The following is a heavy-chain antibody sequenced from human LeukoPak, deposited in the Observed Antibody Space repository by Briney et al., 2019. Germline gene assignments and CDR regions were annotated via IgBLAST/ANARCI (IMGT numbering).Heavy chain of an antibody. CDR3: ARDGNGRNYYGSGSYLSD. CDR2: INPNSGGT. D-gene: IGHD3-10*01. V-gene: IGHV1-2*06. J-gene: IGHJ4*02. Sequence: ASVKVSCKASGYTFTGYYMHWVRQAPGQGLEWMGRINPNSGGTNYAQKFQGRVTMTGDTSISTAYMELSRLRSDDTAVYYCARDGNGRNYYGSGSYLSDWGQGTLVTVSS. CDR1: GYTFTGYY.